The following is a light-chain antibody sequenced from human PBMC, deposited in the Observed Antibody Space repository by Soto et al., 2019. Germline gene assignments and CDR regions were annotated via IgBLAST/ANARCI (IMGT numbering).Light chain of an antibody. V-gene: IGLV2-8*01. CDR1: SRDVGAYNY. J-gene: IGLJ2*01. CDR3: SSYAGSSVV. CDR2: EVS. Sequence: QSALTQPPSASGSPGQSVTISCTGTSRDVGAYNYVSWYQQHPGKAPKLMIYEVSKRPSGVPDRFSGSKSGSTASLTVSGLQAEDEADYYCSSYAGSSVVFGGGTKLTVL.